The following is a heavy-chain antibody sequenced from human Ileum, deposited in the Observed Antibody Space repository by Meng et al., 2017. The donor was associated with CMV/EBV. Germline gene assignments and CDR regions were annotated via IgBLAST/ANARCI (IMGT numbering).Heavy chain of an antibody. V-gene: IGHV4-34*01. CDR2: INHSGST. CDR1: GSFSGYY. J-gene: IGHJ6*02. CDR3: ARVKSIAIPYYYYGMDV. D-gene: IGHD6-6*01. Sequence: GSFSGYYWSWIRQPPGKGLEWIGEINHSGSTNYNPSLKSRVTISVDTSKNQFSLKLSSVTAADTAVYYCARVKSIAIPYYYYGMDVWGQGTTVTVSS.